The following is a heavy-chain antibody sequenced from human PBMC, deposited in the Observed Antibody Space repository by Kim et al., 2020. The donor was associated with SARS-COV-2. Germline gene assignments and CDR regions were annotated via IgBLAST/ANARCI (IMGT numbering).Heavy chain of an antibody. V-gene: IGHV4-61*09. J-gene: IGHJ4*02. CDR1: GGSFSSGNYY. Sequence: SETLSLTCTVSGGSFSSGNYYCNWIRQPAGKGLEWIGHIYSSGGTNYNPSLKSRATISVDTSKNQFSLKLTSVTAADTAVYYCAVGQAFDYWGQGSLVTVSS. D-gene: IGHD2-2*01. CDR3: AVGQAFDY. CDR2: IYSSGGT.